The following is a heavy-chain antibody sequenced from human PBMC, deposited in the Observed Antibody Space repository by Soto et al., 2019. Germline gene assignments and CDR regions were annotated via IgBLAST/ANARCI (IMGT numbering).Heavy chain of an antibody. V-gene: IGHV1-46*01. J-gene: IGHJ5*02. Sequence: GASVEVSCKASGYTFTSHYIHWVRQAPGQGLEWMAIINPYGGSTNYAQKFRGRVTLTMDTSTSTVYMEVSSLRSEDTAVYYCARVGPWVPYYYDSSPYTFENWLDPWGQGTLVTVSS. CDR2: INPYGGST. D-gene: IGHD3-22*01. CDR3: ARVGPWVPYYYDSSPYTFENWLDP. CDR1: GYTFTSHY.